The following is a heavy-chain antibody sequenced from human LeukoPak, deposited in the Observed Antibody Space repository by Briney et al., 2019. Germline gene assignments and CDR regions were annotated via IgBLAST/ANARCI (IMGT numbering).Heavy chain of an antibody. CDR3: ARGAWGYSVHFDN. CDR2: INSDGTDT. J-gene: IGHJ4*02. Sequence: GGSLRLSRATSGFTLSSFYMHWVRERPGKGLVWGSRINSDGTDTKYADSAKGRFTISRDNTKNTVYLQMNNLGAEDTAVYYCARGAWGYSVHFDNWGQGALVTVSS. D-gene: IGHD3-16*01. CDR1: GFTLSSFY. V-gene: IGHV3-74*03.